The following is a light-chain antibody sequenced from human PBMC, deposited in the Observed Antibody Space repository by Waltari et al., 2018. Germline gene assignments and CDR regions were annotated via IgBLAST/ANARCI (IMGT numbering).Light chain of an antibody. CDR2: DAS. V-gene: IGKV1-33*01. CDR3: QHYNNLPYT. J-gene: IGKJ2*01. Sequence: IQMTQSPASLSASIGDRVTITCRASKDIRKNVSWFQERPGKAPKLLIYDASNLEAGVPSRFSGTGSGTDFSLTISSLQPEDSATYYCQHYNNLPYTFSRGTKLQIK. CDR1: KDIRKN.